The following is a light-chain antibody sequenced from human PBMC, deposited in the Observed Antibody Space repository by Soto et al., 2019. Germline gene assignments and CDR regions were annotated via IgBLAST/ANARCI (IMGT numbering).Light chain of an antibody. CDR3: QVYGDSSPT. J-gene: IGKJ4*02. V-gene: IGKV3-20*01. Sequence: EIVLTQSPGTLSLSPGERATLSCRASQTISNSYSAWYQQKPGQAPRLLIYGASTTATGMPERFSGSGSGTDFPLTISRLQPGDFAVYYCQVYGDSSPTFGRGTKVEIK. CDR2: GAS. CDR1: QTISNSY.